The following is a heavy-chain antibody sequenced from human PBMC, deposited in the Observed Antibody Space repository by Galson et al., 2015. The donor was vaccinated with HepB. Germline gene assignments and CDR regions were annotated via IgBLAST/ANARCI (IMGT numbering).Heavy chain of an antibody. CDR1: GGSISSYY. V-gene: IGHV4-59*08. D-gene: IGHD4-11*01. CDR3: ARRKPDYSNYGDNYYYYYGMDV. CDR2: IYYSGST. Sequence: SETLSLTCTVSGGSISSYYWSWIRQPPGKGLEWIGYIYYSGSTNYNPSLKSRVTISVDTSKNQFSLKLSSVTAADTAVYYCARRKPDYSNYGDNYYYYYGMDVWGQGTTVTVSS. J-gene: IGHJ6*02.